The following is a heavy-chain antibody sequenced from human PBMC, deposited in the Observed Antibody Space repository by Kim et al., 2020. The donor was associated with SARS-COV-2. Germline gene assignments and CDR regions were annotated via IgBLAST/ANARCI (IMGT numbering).Heavy chain of an antibody. V-gene: IGHV3-30*02. J-gene: IGHJ4*02. D-gene: IGHD2-15*01. Sequence: VKGRFTISRDKSKNSLYLQMNSLRAEDTAVYYCAKIGYCSGGSCYEADYWGQGTLVTVSS. CDR3: AKIGYCSGGSCYEADY.